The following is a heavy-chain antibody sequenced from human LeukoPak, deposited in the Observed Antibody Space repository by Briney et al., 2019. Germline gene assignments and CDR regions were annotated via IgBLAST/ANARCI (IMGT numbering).Heavy chain of an antibody. V-gene: IGHV1-2*06. CDR3: ARDRDYVWGSYRRNPFDY. CDR1: GYTFTGYY. D-gene: IGHD3-16*02. CDR2: ISPNSGGT. J-gene: IGHJ4*02. Sequence: GASVKVSCKASGYTFTGYYMHWVRQAPGQGLEWMGRISPNSGGTNYAQKFQGRVTMARDTSISTAYMELSRLRSDDTAVYYCARDRDYVWGSYRRNPFDYWGQGTLVTVSS.